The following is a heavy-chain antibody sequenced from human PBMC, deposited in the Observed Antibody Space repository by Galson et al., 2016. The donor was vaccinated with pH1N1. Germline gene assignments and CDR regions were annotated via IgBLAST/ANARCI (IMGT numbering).Heavy chain of an antibody. Sequence: SVKVSCKASGYTFTSNTMNWVRQAPGQGLEWMGWINTNTGNPTYAQGFTGRFVFSLDTSVSMAYLQMSALGADDTAVYYCARGGCNSGSCDNAYYYAMDVWGQGTTVTVSS. CDR3: ARGGCNSGSCDNAYYYAMDV. J-gene: IGHJ6*02. CDR1: GYTFTSNT. CDR2: INTNTGNP. V-gene: IGHV7-4-1*04. D-gene: IGHD2-2*02.